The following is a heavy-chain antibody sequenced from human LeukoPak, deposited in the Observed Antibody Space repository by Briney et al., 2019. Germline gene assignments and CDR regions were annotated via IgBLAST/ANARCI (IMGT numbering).Heavy chain of an antibody. CDR2: ISSSSSYI. J-gene: IGHJ4*02. Sequence: PGGSLRLSCAASGFTFSSYAMSWVRQAPGKGLEWVSSISSSSSYIYYADSVKGRFTISRDNAKNSLYLQMNSLRAEDTAVYYCARDLARYSGYFFDYWGQGTLVTVSS. CDR3: ARDLARYSGYFFDY. D-gene: IGHD5-12*01. V-gene: IGHV3-21*01. CDR1: GFTFSSYA.